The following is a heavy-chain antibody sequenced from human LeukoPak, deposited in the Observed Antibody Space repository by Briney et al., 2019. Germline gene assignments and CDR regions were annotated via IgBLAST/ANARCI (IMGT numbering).Heavy chain of an antibody. J-gene: IGHJ4*02. V-gene: IGHV4-4*07. CDR1: GGSISSYY. CDR3: ARDRVRYSYGGVQDYFDY. CDR2: IYTSGST. Sequence: SETLSLTCTVSGGSISSYYWSWIRQPDGKGLEWIGRIYTSGSTNYNPSLKSRVTMSVDTSKNQFSLKLSSVTAADTAVYYCARDRVRYSYGGVQDYFDYWGQGTLVTVSS. D-gene: IGHD5-18*01.